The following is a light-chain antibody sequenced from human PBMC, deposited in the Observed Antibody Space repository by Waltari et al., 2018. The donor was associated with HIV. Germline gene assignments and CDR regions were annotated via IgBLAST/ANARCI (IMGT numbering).Light chain of an antibody. J-gene: IGKJ4*01. Sequence: DIQMTQSPSTLSASVGDRVTITCRASQSVNNWLAWYQQKPGKAPKLLLYKTSTLESGVPSRFNFRGSCPAFLLPLPPLPPSCFSTSFYPHFITSPTFGGGTKVEIK. CDR2: KTS. CDR1: QSVNNW. CDR3: PHFITSPT. V-gene: IGKV1-5*03.